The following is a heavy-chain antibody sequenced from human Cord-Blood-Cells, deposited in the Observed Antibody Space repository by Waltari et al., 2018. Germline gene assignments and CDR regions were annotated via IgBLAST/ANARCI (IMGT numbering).Heavy chain of an antibody. CDR3: ARGYCSSTSCYNWFDP. J-gene: IGHJ5*02. V-gene: IGHV4-34*01. CDR2: INHSGST. D-gene: IGHD2-2*01. Sequence: VKRKKGGAGGETNAERVGSTGEDSGGDFRGDEGTAKGATPGKGLEWMGEINHSGSTNYNPSLKSRVTISVDTSKNQFSLKLSSVTAADTAVYYCARGYCSSTSCYNWFDPWGQGTLVTVSS. CDR1: GGDFRGDE.